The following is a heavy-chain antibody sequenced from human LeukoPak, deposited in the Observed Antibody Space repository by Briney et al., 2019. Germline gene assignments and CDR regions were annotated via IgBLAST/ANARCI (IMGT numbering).Heavy chain of an antibody. CDR3: ARDLGPYYYDSSGYQCYFDY. CDR1: GFTFSIYS. CDR2: ISSSSSYI. V-gene: IGHV3-21*01. J-gene: IGHJ4*02. D-gene: IGHD3-22*01. Sequence: GGSLRLSCAAYGFTFSIYSMNWVRQAPGKGLEWVSSISSSSSYIYYADSVKGRFTISRDNAKNSLYLQMNSLRAEDTAVYYCARDLGPYYYDSSGYQCYFDYWGQGTLVTVSS.